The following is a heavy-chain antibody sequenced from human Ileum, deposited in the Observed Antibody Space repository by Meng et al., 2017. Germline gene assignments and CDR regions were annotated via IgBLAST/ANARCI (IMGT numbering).Heavy chain of an antibody. V-gene: IGHV4-31*03. J-gene: IGHJ5*02. D-gene: IGHD3-22*01. Sequence: VDLQESGPGLVTPSQTQSLTCTVSGESISSGDHYWTWSRQHPGKGLEWIGYFYFSGSTYYNPSLKSRVSISVDTSKNQFSLRMSSVTAADTAVYYCARYYYDSSGVTWFDPWGQGTLVTVSS. CDR3: ARYYYDSSGVTWFDP. CDR1: GESISSGDHY. CDR2: FYFSGST.